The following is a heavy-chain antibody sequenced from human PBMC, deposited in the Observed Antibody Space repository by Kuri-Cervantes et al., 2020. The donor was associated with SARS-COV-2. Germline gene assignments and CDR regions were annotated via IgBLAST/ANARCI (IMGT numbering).Heavy chain of an antibody. CDR2: INHSGST. CDR3: AREPVLYYYYMDV. J-gene: IGHJ6*03. D-gene: IGHD1-14*01. Sequence: ESLKISCAASGFTFSSYWMSWVRQPPGKGLEWIGEINHSGSTNYNPSLKSRVTISVDTSKNQFSLKLSSVTAADTAVYYCAREPVLYYYYMDVWGKGTTVTVSS. V-gene: IGHV4-34*01. CDR1: GFTFSSYW.